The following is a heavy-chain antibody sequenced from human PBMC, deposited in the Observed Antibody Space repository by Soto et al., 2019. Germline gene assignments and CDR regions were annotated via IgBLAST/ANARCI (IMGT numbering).Heavy chain of an antibody. V-gene: IGHV1-18*04. CDR1: GYTFTSYG. CDR3: ARDLGWGYDSTGYSFDY. CDR2: ISVYNGNT. D-gene: IGHD3-22*01. Sequence: QVQLVQSGAEVKKPEASVKVSCKASGYTFTSYGISWVRQAPGQGLEWMGWISVYNGNTNYAQKVQGRVTMTTEKSTSTAYMELRSLRSDDTAVYYCARDLGWGYDSTGYSFDYWGQGTLVTVSA. J-gene: IGHJ4*02.